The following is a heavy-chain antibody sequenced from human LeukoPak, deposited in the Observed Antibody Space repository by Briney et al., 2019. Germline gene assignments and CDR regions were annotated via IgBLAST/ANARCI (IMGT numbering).Heavy chain of an antibody. CDR3: ARGGHRQKEF. J-gene: IGHJ4*02. V-gene: IGHV3-7*01. D-gene: IGHD3-10*01. CDR1: GFTFSNYW. Sequence: PGGSLRLSCAASGFTFSNYWMTWVRQSPGKGLEWVAIITQDGSGKYYVDSVKGRFTISRDNAKNSLYLQMSSLRAEDTAVYYCARGGHRQKEFWGQGTLVTVSS. CDR2: ITQDGSGK.